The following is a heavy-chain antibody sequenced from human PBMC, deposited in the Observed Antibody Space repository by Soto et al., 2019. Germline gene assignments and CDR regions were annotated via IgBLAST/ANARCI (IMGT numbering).Heavy chain of an antibody. D-gene: IGHD6-13*01. CDR3: ARDRFPEKIAAAGTGSVILDP. CDR1: GYTFTSYA. V-gene: IGHV1-3*05. CDR2: INAGNGNT. J-gene: IGHJ5*02. Sequence: QVQLVQSGAEEKKPGASVKVSCKASGYTFTSYAMHWGREAPGQRLEGMGWINAGNGNTKYSQKLQGRVTITRDTSASTAYMELGSLRSEDTAVYDCARDRFPEKIAAAGTGSVILDPWGQGTLVTVSS.